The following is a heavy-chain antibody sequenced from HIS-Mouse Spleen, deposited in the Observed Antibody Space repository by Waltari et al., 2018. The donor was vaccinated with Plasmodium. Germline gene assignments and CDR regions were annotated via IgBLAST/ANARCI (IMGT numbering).Heavy chain of an antibody. D-gene: IGHD6-19*01. CDR1: GYTFTTYG. CDR2: ISHYKVNT. Sequence: QVQLVQSGAEVTKPGASVKVSCKASGYTFTTYGISWVRQAPGQGLVWMGWISHYKVNTKYAQKLQGRVTMTTDTSTTTAYMELRSLRSDDTAVYYCARGSAGDAFDIWGQGTMVTVSS. J-gene: IGHJ3*02. CDR3: ARGSAGDAFDI. V-gene: IGHV1-18*01.